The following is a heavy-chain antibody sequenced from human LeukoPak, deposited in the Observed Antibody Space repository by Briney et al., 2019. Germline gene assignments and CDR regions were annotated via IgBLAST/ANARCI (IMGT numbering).Heavy chain of an antibody. Sequence: GGCLRLSCAASGFTFSSYAMSWVRQAPGKGLVWVSRINSDGSSTNYADSVKGRFTISRDNSKNTLYLQMNSLRAEDTAVYYCATDRPHPSNERTNFDSWGQGTLVSVSS. J-gene: IGHJ4*02. CDR3: ATDRPHPSNERTNFDS. D-gene: IGHD4-11*01. CDR2: INSDGSST. CDR1: GFTFSSYA. V-gene: IGHV3-23*01.